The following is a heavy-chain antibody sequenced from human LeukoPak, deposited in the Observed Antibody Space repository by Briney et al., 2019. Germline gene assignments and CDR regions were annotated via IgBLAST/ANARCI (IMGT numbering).Heavy chain of an antibody. CDR2: IIPIFGTA. J-gene: IGHJ5*02. V-gene: IGHV1-69*05. CDR1: GGTFSSYA. CDR3: ARDHGSSTYNWFDP. D-gene: IGHD6-6*01. Sequence: ASVKVSCKASGGTFSSYAISWVRQAPGQGLEWMGGIIPIFGTASYAQKFQGRVTITTDESTSTAYMELSSLRSEDTAVYYCARDHGSSTYNWFDPWGQGTLVTVSS.